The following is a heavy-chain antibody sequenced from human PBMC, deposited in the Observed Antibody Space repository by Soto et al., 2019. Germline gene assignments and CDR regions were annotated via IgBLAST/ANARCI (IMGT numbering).Heavy chain of an antibody. Sequence: QVQLVESGGGVVQPGRSLRLSCAASGFTFSSYGMHWVRQAPGKGLERVAVIWYDGSNKYYADSVKGRFTISRDNSKNTLYLQMNRLRAEDTAVYYCARDGAVAGSCYFDYWGQGTLVTVSS. D-gene: IGHD6-19*01. CDR3: ARDGAVAGSCYFDY. CDR2: IWYDGSNK. V-gene: IGHV3-33*01. J-gene: IGHJ4*02. CDR1: GFTFSSYG.